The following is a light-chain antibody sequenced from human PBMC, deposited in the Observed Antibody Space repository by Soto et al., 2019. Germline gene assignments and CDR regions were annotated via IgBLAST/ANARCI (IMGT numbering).Light chain of an antibody. J-gene: IGLJ1*01. CDR2: DVS. V-gene: IGLV2-14*01. CDR3: SSYTSSSTLYV. CDR1: SSDVGGYNY. Sequence: QSALTQPASFSGSPGQSITISSTGTSSDVGGYNYVSWYQQHPGKAPKLMIYDVSNRPSGVSNRFSGSKSGNTASLTISGLQAEDEADYYCSSYTSSSTLYVFGTGTKLTVL.